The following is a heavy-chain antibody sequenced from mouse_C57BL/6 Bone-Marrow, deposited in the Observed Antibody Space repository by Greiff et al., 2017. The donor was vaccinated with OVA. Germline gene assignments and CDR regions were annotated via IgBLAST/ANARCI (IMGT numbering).Heavy chain of an antibody. Sequence: EVQLQQSGTVLARPGASVKMSCKTSGYTFTSYWMHWVKQRPGQGLEWIGAIYPGNSDTSYNQKFKGKAKLTAVTSASTAYMELSSLTNEDSAVYYCTNPYEDYAMDYWGQGTSVTVSS. CDR1: GYTFTSYW. CDR2: IYPGNSDT. D-gene: IGHD2-3*01. CDR3: TNPYEDYAMDY. J-gene: IGHJ4*01. V-gene: IGHV1-5*01.